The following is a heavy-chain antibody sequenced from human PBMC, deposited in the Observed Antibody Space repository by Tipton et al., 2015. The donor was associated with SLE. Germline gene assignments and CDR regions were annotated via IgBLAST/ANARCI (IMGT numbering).Heavy chain of an antibody. J-gene: IGHJ5*02. CDR2: IIPILGIA. Sequence: QLVQSGAEVKKPGSSVKVSCKASGGTFSSYTISWVRQAPGQGLEWMGRIIPILGIANYAKKLQGRVTITADKSTSTAYMELSSLRSEDTAVYYCAREGCSGGSCYGASGWFDPWGQGTLVTVSS. D-gene: IGHD2-15*01. CDR3: AREGCSGGSCYGASGWFDP. CDR1: GGTFSSYT. V-gene: IGHV1-69*09.